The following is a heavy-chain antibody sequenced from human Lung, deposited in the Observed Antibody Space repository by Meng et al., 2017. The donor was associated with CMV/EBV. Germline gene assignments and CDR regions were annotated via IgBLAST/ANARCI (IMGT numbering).Heavy chain of an antibody. Sequence: GGSLRLXCAASGFAFKDYGVHWVRQAPGKGPEWVAVIWSNGINKYYKDSVKGRFTISRDNSKYTLFLQMNSLTAEDTAVYYCTASIIAAGTVDLWGPGTLVNGAS. D-gene: IGHD6-6*01. V-gene: IGHV3-33*01. CDR3: TASIIAAGTVDL. J-gene: IGHJ4*02. CDR2: IWSNGINK. CDR1: GFAFKDYG.